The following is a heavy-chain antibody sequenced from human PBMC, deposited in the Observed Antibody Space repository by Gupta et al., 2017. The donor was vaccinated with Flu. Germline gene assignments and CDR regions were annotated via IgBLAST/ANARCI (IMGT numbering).Heavy chain of an antibody. CDR3: VKVASGSSNAAY. V-gene: IGHV3-21*02. J-gene: IGHJ4*02. CDR1: GFTFGGYR. Sequence: EVQLVVSGGGLFTPGGSLRLSWSASGFTFGGYRMNWVRQAPGKGLEWCSSISSSSRYIDYAGSVKGRFTISRDNARNSLSLQMNKLRVEDTAVYYCVKVASGSSNAAYWGQGTLVTVSS. CDR2: ISSSSRYI. D-gene: IGHD3-10*01.